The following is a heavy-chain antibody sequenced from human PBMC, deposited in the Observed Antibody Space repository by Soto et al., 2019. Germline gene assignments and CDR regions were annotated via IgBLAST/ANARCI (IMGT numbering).Heavy chain of an antibody. J-gene: IGHJ4*02. V-gene: IGHV3-33*01. Sequence: GGSLRLSCAASGFTFSSYGMHWVRQAPGKGLEWVAVIWYDGSNKYYADSVKGRFTISRDNSKNTLYLQMNSLRAEDTAVYYCARDHEIAARVFDYWGQGTLVTVSS. CDR1: GFTFSSYG. D-gene: IGHD6-6*01. CDR3: ARDHEIAARVFDY. CDR2: IWYDGSNK.